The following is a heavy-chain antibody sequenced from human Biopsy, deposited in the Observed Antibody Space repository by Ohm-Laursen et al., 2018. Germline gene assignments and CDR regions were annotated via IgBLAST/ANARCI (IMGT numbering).Heavy chain of an antibody. J-gene: IGHJ5*02. CDR1: GGSISNNNYY. CDR2: IFYRGNT. Sequence: SETLSLTCTVSGGSISNNNYYWGWIRQPPGKGLEWIGSIFYRGNTHYKPSLKSRVNISVDTSKNQFSLKLISVTAADTAVYYCARDYDTSGYYYVSWGQGTLVTVSS. D-gene: IGHD3-22*01. V-gene: IGHV4-39*01. CDR3: ARDYDTSGYYYVS.